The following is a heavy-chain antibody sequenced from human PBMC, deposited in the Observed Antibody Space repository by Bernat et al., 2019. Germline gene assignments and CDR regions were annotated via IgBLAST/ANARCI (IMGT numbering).Heavy chain of an antibody. CDR1: GFTFSSYA. Sequence: EVQLLESGGGLVQPGGSLRLSCAASGFTFSSYAMSWVRQAPGKGLEWVSIISSSSSYIYYADSVKGRFTISRDNAKNSLYLQMNSLRAEDTAVYYCARDSVYSSGWYDGRYFDLWGRGTLVTVSS. CDR2: ISSSSSYI. V-gene: IGHV3-21*01. J-gene: IGHJ2*01. CDR3: ARDSVYSSGWYDGRYFDL. D-gene: IGHD6-19*01.